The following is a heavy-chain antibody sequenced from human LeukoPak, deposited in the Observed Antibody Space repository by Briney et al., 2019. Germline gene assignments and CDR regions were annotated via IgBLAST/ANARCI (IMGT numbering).Heavy chain of an antibody. CDR2: INPNSGGT. Sequence: GASVKVSCKASGYTFTGYYMHWVRQAPGQGLEWMGWINPNSGGTNYAQKFQGRVTMTRDTSISTVYMELSSLRSEDTAVYYCARTVVVPAAMVGFDPWGQGTLVTVSS. D-gene: IGHD2-2*01. CDR1: GYTFTGYY. V-gene: IGHV1-2*02. CDR3: ARTVVVPAAMVGFDP. J-gene: IGHJ5*02.